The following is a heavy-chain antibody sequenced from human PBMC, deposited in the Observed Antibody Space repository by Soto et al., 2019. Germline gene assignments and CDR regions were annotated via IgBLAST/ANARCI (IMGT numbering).Heavy chain of an antibody. J-gene: IGHJ3*02. CDR2: IYPGDSDT. CDR1: GYSFTSYW. V-gene: IGHV5-51*01. CDR3: ARLGRQWLVPDAFDS. D-gene: IGHD6-19*01. Sequence: GESLKISCKGSGYSFTSYWIGWVRQMPGKGLEWMGIIYPGDSDTRYSPSFQGQVTISADKSIGTAYLQWSSLKASDTAMYYCARLGRQWLVPDAFDSWGQGTMVTVAS.